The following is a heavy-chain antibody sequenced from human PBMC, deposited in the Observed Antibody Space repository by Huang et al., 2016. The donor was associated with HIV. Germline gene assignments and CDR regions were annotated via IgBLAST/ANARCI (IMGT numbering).Heavy chain of an antibody. V-gene: IGHV3-23*01. CDR2: IRGRDNPT. CDR3: AKDRVAGTGHCFDP. CDR1: GFSFSSYT. D-gene: IGHD6-19*01. J-gene: IGHJ5*02. Sequence: EVKLLESGGGLVQPGGSLRLSCAASGFSFSSYTMTWVRQAPGKGVEWVSSIRGRDNPTFYADSVKGRFTISRDNSKNTLYLQMKSLRVDDTAVYYCAKDRVAGTGHCFDPWGQGTLVTVSS.